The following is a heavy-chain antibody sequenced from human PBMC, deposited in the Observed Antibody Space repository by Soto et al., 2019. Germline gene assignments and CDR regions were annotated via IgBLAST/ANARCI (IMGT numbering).Heavy chain of an antibody. CDR3: ASKFSRGSFQYFDT. J-gene: IGHJ4*02. V-gene: IGHV1-46*01. CDR2: INPDGDVT. Sequence: QVELLQSGAEVRKTGASVKVSCKASGHTFTGNYMHWVRQAPGQGLEWMGIINPDGDVTTYADKFRGRVTLTREMSTSTSYMELRSLTSEDTAVYYCASKFSRGSFQYFDTWGQGTLVTVSS. CDR1: GHTFTGNY. D-gene: IGHD1-26*01.